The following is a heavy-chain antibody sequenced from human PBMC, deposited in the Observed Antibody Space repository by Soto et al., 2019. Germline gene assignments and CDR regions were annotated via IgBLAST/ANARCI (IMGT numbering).Heavy chain of an antibody. V-gene: IGHV4-31*03. D-gene: IGHD1-20*01. Sequence: PSETLSLTCTVSGGSISSGGYYWSWILHHPGKGLEWIGYIYYSGSTYYNPSLKSRVTISVDTSKNQFSLKLSSVTAADTAVYYCARGLYNWNYFDYWGQGTLVTVSS. CDR2: IYYSGST. J-gene: IGHJ4*02. CDR1: GGSISSGGYY. CDR3: ARGLYNWNYFDY.